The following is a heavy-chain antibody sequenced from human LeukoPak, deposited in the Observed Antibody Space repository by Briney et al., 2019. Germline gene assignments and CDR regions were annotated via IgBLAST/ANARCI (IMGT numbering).Heavy chain of an antibody. Sequence: GASVKVSCKASGYTFTSYDINWVRQATGQGLEWMGWMNPNSGNTGYAQKFQGRVTMTRNTSISTAYMELSSLRSEDTAVYYCARGGFGYSYGYAPPFDYWGQGTLVTVSS. D-gene: IGHD5-18*01. CDR1: GYTFTSYD. J-gene: IGHJ4*02. V-gene: IGHV1-8*01. CDR2: MNPNSGNT. CDR3: ARGGFGYSYGYAPPFDY.